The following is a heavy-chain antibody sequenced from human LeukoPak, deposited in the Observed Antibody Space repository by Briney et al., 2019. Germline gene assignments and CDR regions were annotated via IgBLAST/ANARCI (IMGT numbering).Heavy chain of an antibody. J-gene: IGHJ3*02. D-gene: IGHD1-26*01. Sequence: PSETLSLTCTVSGGSISSYYWSWIRQPPGKGLEWIGYIYYSGSTNYNPSLKSRVTISVDTSKNQFSLKLSSVTAADTAVYYCARGGVSRAFDIWGQGTMVTVSS. CDR2: IYYSGST. CDR1: GGSISSYY. V-gene: IGHV4-59*01. CDR3: ARGGVSRAFDI.